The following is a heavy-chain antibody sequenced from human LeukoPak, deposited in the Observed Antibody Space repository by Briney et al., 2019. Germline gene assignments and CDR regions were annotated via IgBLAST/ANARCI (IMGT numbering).Heavy chain of an antibody. Sequence: PSETLSLTCTVSGGSIITTGYYWGWSRQPPGKGLEWMGAINYSGSTYYNPSLKSRVTISADTSKTQFSLKLSTVTAADTAVYYCAAYYYDSRGYFDLGQGTLVTVSS. CDR2: INYSGST. D-gene: IGHD3-22*01. V-gene: IGHV4-39*01. CDR3: AAYYYDSRGYFD. J-gene: IGHJ4*02. CDR1: GGSIITTGYY.